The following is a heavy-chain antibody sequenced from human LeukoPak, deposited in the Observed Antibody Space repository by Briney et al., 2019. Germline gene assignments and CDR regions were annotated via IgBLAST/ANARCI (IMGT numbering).Heavy chain of an antibody. J-gene: IGHJ6*02. D-gene: IGHD4/OR15-4a*01. CDR3: ARDDYSDSPTYYNGMDV. CDR2: MSGIGGFV. CDR1: GFTFTDYT. Sequence: GGSLRLSCAASGFTFTDYTLNWARQAPGKGLEWVSSMSGIGGFVHYADSVKGRFTISRDNARSSLFLQMTSLRAEDTAVYFCARDDYSDSPTYYNGMDVWGQGTAVTVSS. V-gene: IGHV3-21*01.